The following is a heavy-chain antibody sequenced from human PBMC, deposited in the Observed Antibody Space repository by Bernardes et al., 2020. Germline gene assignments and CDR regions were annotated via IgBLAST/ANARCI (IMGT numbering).Heavy chain of an antibody. D-gene: IGHD2-2*01. CDR2: IIPIFGTA. J-gene: IGHJ6*04. CDR3: ARDNSIVVPAATVYYYYGMDV. CDR1: GGTFSSYA. Sequence: SVKVSCKASGGTFSSYAISWVRQAPGQGLEWMGGIIPIFGTANYAQKFQGRVTITADESTSTAYMELSSLRSEDTAVYYCARDNSIVVPAATVYYYYGMDVWGKGTTVTVSS. V-gene: IGHV1-69*13.